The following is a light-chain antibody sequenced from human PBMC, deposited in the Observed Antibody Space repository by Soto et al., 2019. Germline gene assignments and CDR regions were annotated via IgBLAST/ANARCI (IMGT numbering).Light chain of an antibody. J-gene: IGKJ1*01. CDR3: QQYSSLSRT. Sequence: DVQMTQSPSTLSASVGGRVTITCRASQNINRWLAWYQQKAGKAPNLLIYYASSLETGVPSRFSGSGSGTEFTLTISNLQAEDLATYYCQQYSSLSRTFGQGTKGDIK. CDR1: QNINRW. V-gene: IGKV1-5*01. CDR2: YAS.